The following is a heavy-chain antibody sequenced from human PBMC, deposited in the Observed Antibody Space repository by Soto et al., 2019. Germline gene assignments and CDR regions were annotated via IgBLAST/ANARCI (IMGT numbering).Heavy chain of an antibody. J-gene: IGHJ6*02. D-gene: IGHD3-9*01. Sequence: RASVKVSCKASGGTFSSYAISWVRQAPGQGLEWMGGIIPIFGTANYAQKFQGRVTITADKSTSTAYMELSSLRSEDTAVYYCARGFDRSPHYYYYYGMDVWGQGTTVTVSS. CDR1: GGTFSSYA. CDR3: ARGFDRSPHYYYYYGMDV. CDR2: IIPIFGTA. V-gene: IGHV1-69*06.